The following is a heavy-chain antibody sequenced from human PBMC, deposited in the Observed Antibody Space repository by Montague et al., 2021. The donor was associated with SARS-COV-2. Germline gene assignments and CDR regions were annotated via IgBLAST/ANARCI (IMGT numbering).Heavy chain of an antibody. D-gene: IGHD2-2*01. Sequence: SETLSLTCVVSGDSISTDNWRTWVRQPRGKGLEWIGEVNKSGTTIYNPSVKRGATISEDTSKNQFYLRLNSVTAADTAVYYCARGRRPVVVPGAVPAGRAFDIWGQGTMVTVSS. CDR2: VNKSGTT. CDR1: GDSISTDNW. V-gene: IGHV4-4*02. CDR3: ARGRRPVVVPGAVPAGRAFDI. J-gene: IGHJ3*02.